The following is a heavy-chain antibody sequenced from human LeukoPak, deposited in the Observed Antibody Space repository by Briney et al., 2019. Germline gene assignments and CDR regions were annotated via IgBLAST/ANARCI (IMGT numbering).Heavy chain of an antibody. D-gene: IGHD2-15*01. V-gene: IGHV3-23*01. CDR2: ISGSGGST. CDR1: GFTFSSYA. Sequence: GGSLRLSCAASGFTFSSYAMSWVRQAPGKGLEWVSAISGSGGSTYYADSVKGRFAISRDNSKNTLYLQMNSLRAEDTAAYYCAHCSGGSCYGNSAEYFQHWGQGTLVTVSS. J-gene: IGHJ1*01. CDR3: AHCSGGSCYGNSAEYFQH.